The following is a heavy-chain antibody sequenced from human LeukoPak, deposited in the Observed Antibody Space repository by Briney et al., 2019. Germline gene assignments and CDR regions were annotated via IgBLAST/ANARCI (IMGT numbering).Heavy chain of an antibody. J-gene: IGHJ4*02. CDR1: GFTFSDHY. V-gene: IGHV3-11*06. Sequence: PGGSLRLSCAASGFTFSDHYMSWIRQAPGKGLEWVSYISGSSSDTNYADSVRGRFTISRDNAKNSLYLQMNSLRAEDTAIYYCTRNTRAGGLYWGQGTLVTVSS. CDR3: TRNTRAGGLY. D-gene: IGHD1-26*01. CDR2: ISGSSSDT.